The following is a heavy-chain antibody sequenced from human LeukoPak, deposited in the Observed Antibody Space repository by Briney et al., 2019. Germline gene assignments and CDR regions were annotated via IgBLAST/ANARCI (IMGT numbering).Heavy chain of an antibody. J-gene: IGHJ4*02. Sequence: SETLSLTCTVSGGSISSYYWSWIRQPPGKGLEWIGYIYYSGSTNYNPSLMSRVTISVDTSKNQFSLKLSSVTAADTAVYYCARHGPDYYDSSGYYIYWGQGTLVTVSS. D-gene: IGHD3-22*01. CDR2: IYYSGST. V-gene: IGHV4-59*08. CDR1: GGSISSYY. CDR3: ARHGPDYYDSSGYYIY.